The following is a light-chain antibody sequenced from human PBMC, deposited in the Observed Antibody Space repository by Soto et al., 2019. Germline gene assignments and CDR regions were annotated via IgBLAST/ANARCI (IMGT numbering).Light chain of an antibody. Sequence: DIQMTQSPSSLSASVGDRVTITCRASQSISSYLNLYQQKPGKAPNLLIYAASTLQSGVPSRFSGSGSGTEFTLTILSLQPEDFATYYCQQSYTTPLTFGGGTKVEIK. CDR1: QSISSY. CDR2: AAS. J-gene: IGKJ4*01. V-gene: IGKV1-39*01. CDR3: QQSYTTPLT.